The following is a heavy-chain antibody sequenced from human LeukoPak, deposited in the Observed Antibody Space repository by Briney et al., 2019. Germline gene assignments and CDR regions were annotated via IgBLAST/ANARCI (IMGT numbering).Heavy chain of an antibody. Sequence: ASVKVSCKASGYTFTGYYMHWVRPAPGQGLEWMGWINPNSGGTNYAQKFQGRVTMTRDTSISTAYMELSRLRSDDTAVYYCARDPGIAAAGTNFDYWGQGTLVTVSS. CDR1: GYTFTGYY. CDR3: ARDPGIAAAGTNFDY. J-gene: IGHJ4*02. D-gene: IGHD6-13*01. CDR2: INPNSGGT. V-gene: IGHV1-2*02.